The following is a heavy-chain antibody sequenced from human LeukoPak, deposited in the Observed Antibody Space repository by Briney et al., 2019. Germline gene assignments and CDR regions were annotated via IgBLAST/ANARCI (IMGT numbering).Heavy chain of an antibody. J-gene: IGHJ4*02. CDR1: GYTFSDDY. Sequence: GGSLRLSCAASGYTFSDDYICWIRQAPGKGLEWVSYISNSSSYTNYTHSVKGRFTISRDNAKNSLYLQVNSLRAEDTAVYYCARALETGYSSSWYSLTFDYWGQGTLVTVSS. V-gene: IGHV3-11*06. CDR3: ARALETGYSSSWYSLTFDY. D-gene: IGHD6-13*01. CDR2: ISNSSSYT.